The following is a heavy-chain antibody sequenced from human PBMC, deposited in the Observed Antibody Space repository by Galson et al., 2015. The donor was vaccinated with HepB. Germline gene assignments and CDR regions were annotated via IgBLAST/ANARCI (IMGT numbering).Heavy chain of an antibody. V-gene: IGHV3-21*01. CDR2: ISSTSDYI. J-gene: IGHJ4*02. CDR1: GFTFRSYT. CDR3: ARVGGGGSGSYYFDY. D-gene: IGHD3-10*01. Sequence: SLRLSCAASGFTFRSYTMNWVRQAPGKGLEWVSSISSTSDYIYYADSVKGRFAISRDNAKNSLYLQMNSLRAEGTAVYFCARVGGGGSGSYYFDYWGQGTLVTVSS.